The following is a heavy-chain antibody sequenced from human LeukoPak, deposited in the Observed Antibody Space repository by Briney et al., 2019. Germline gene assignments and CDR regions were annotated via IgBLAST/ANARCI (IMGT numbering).Heavy chain of an antibody. V-gene: IGHV4-30-2*01. D-gene: IGHD4-11*01. J-gene: IGHJ6*03. CDR1: GGSISSGGYY. CDR2: IYHSGST. Sequence: SETLSLTCTVSGGSISSGGYYWSWIRQPPGKGLEWIGYIYHSGSTYYNPSLKSRVTISVDRSKNQFSLKLSSVTAADTAVYYCARGEDDYSNSQGGPYYYYYYMDVWGKGTTVTVSS. CDR3: ARGEDDYSNSQGGPYYYYYYMDV.